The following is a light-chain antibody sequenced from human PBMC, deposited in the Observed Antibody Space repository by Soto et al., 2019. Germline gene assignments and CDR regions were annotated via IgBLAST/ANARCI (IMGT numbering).Light chain of an antibody. CDR2: GVT. CDR1: SNDVGGYNY. J-gene: IGLJ1*01. V-gene: IGLV2-14*01. CDR3: FSHRSGDSHV. Sequence: QSALTQPASVSGSPGQSITISCTGTSNDVGGYNYVSWYQQYPGKAPKLMIYGVTNRPSGVSNRFSGSKTGNTASLTISGLQAEDEADYYCFSHRSGDSHVFGTGTKVTVL.